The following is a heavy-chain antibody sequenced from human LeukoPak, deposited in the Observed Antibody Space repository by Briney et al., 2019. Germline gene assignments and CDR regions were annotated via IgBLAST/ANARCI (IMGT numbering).Heavy chain of an antibody. Sequence: GRSLRLSGAASGFTCSSYAMHWVRQAPGKGLEWVAVISYDGSNKYYADSVKGRFTISRDNSKNTLYLQMNSLRAEDTAVYYCARDSAAAGGPDYWGQGTLVTVSS. V-gene: IGHV3-30-3*01. CDR2: ISYDGSNK. J-gene: IGHJ4*02. CDR3: ARDSAAAGGPDY. D-gene: IGHD6-13*01. CDR1: GFTCSSYA.